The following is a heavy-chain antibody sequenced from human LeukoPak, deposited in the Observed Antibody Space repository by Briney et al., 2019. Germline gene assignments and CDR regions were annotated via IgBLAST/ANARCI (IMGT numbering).Heavy chain of an antibody. V-gene: IGHV4-39*01. J-gene: IGHJ5*02. Sequence: SETLSLTCTVSGGSISSSSYYWGWIRQPPGKGLEWIGSIYSSGSTYYNPSLKSRVTISVDTSKNQFSLKLSSVTAADTAVYYCARRHYDSSGYYSNWFDPWGQGTLVTVSS. CDR3: ARRHYDSSGYYSNWFDP. CDR1: GGSISSSSYY. CDR2: IYSSGST. D-gene: IGHD3-22*01.